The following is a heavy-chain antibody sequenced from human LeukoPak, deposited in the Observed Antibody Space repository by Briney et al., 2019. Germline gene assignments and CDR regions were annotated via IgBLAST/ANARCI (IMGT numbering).Heavy chain of an antibody. V-gene: IGHV3-30*19. Sequence: GGSLRLSCAASGFTFSSYGMHWVRQAPGKGLEWVAVISYDGSNKYYADSVKGRFTISRDNSKNTLYLQMNSLRAEDTAVYYCSGIYGDFDYWGQGTLVTVSS. CDR2: ISYDGSNK. CDR3: SGIYGDFDY. CDR1: GFTFSSYG. J-gene: IGHJ4*02. D-gene: IGHD4-17*01.